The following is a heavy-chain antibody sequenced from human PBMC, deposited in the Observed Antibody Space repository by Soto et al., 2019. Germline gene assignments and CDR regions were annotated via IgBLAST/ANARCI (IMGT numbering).Heavy chain of an antibody. CDR1: GFTFSDYY. Sequence: PGGSLRLSCAASGFTFSDYYMSWIRQAPGKGLEWVTFISSSNNYIQYADSVKGRFTVSRDNAKNSLFLQMNSLRAEDTAVYYCAKDMGFDPWGQGTLVTVSS. CDR3: AKDMGFDP. CDR2: ISSSNNYI. D-gene: IGHD1-26*01. J-gene: IGHJ5*02. V-gene: IGHV3-11*06.